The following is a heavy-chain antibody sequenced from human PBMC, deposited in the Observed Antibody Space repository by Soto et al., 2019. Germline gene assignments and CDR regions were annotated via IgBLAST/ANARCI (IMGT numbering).Heavy chain of an antibody. Sequence: QVPLVQSGAEVRKPGASVKVSCKASGYTFTDYTIHWVRQAPGQRLEWMRWINAGNGNTKYSQKFQGRVTITRDTSASTAYMELSSLRSEDTAVYYCARGMTVAGYYWGQGTLLTVSS. CDR3: ARGMTVAGYY. V-gene: IGHV1-3*01. D-gene: IGHD6-19*01. CDR2: INAGNGNT. CDR1: GYTFTDYT. J-gene: IGHJ4*02.